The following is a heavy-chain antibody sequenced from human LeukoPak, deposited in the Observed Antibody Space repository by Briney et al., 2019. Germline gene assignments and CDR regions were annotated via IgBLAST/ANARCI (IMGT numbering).Heavy chain of an antibody. D-gene: IGHD5-12*01. Sequence: SETLSPTCAVYGGSFSGYYWSWIRQPPGRGLEWIGEINHSGSTNYNPSLKSRVTISVDTSKSQISLKLNSLTAADTAVYYCASLLNIAGYSGYDSDYWGHGTLVTVSS. CDR2: INHSGST. CDR1: GGSFSGYY. V-gene: IGHV4-34*01. CDR3: ASLLNIAGYSGYDSDY. J-gene: IGHJ4*01.